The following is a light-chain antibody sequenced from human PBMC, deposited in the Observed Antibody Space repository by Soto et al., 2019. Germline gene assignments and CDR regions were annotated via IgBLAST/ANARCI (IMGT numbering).Light chain of an antibody. CDR2: DAS. Sequence: DIHMTQSPSSLSASLGDRVTITFQASQDISNYLNWYLQKPGKAPKLLIYDASNLETGVPSRFSGSGSGTDFTFTISSLQPEDIATYYCQQYDNLPTFGQGTRLEIK. V-gene: IGKV1-33*01. J-gene: IGKJ5*01. CDR3: QQYDNLPT. CDR1: QDISNY.